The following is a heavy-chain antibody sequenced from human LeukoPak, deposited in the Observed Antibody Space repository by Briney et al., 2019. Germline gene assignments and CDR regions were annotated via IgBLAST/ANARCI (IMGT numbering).Heavy chain of an antibody. CDR3: ARNRGSITMVRGNNWFDP. D-gene: IGHD3-10*01. V-gene: IGHV3-33*01. CDR1: GFTFSSYG. CDR2: IWDDGSNK. J-gene: IGHJ5*02. Sequence: PGRSLRLSCEASGFTFSSYGMHWVRQAPGKGLEWVAVIWDDGSNKYYADSVKGRFTISRDNSKNTLYLQMNSLRAEDTAVYYCARNRGSITMVRGNNWFDPWGQGTLVTVSS.